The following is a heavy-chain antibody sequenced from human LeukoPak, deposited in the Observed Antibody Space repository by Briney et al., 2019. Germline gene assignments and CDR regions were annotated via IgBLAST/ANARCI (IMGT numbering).Heavy chain of an antibody. Sequence: AGGALRLSCAASGFTFSSYAMSWVRQAPGKGLEGVSAISGSGGSTYYADSVKGRFTISRDNSKNTLYLQMNSLRAEDTAVYYCAKWFLAGNYFDYCGQGTLVTVSS. J-gene: IGHJ4*02. CDR3: AKWFLAGNYFDY. V-gene: IGHV3-23*01. CDR2: ISGSGGST. D-gene: IGHD6-19*01. CDR1: GFTFSSYA.